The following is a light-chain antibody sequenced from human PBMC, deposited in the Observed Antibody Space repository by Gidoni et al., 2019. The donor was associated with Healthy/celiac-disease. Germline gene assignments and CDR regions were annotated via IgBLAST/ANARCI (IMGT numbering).Light chain of an antibody. CDR1: QSVSSSY. J-gene: IGKJ2*01. Sequence: LTQCPGALSLSPGESATLACRSSQSVSSSYLAWYQQKPGQAPRLLLYGAASRYTGIPDRFSGSGSGTAFTLTISSLEPEDFAVYYWQQYGSSPPHTFGQGTKLEIK. V-gene: IGKV3-20*01. CDR3: QQYGSSPPHT. CDR2: GAA.